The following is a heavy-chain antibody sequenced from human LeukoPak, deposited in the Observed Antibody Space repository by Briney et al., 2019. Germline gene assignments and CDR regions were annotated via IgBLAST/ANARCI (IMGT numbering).Heavy chain of an antibody. CDR3: ARERFAAAGNWFDP. Sequence: ASVKVSCKASGYTFTGYYMHWVRQAPGQGLEWMGWINPNSGGTNYAQKFQGRVTMTRDTSISTAYMELSRLRPDDTAVYYCARERFAAAGNWFDPWGQGTLVTVSS. J-gene: IGHJ5*02. D-gene: IGHD6-13*01. V-gene: IGHV1-2*02. CDR2: INPNSGGT. CDR1: GYTFTGYY.